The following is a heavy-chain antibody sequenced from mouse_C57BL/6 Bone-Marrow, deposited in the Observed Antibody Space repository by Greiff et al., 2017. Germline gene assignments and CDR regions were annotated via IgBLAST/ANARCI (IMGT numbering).Heavy chain of an antibody. D-gene: IGHD2-1*01. CDR2: FHPYNDDT. J-gene: IGHJ2*01. Sequence: QVQLQQSGAELVKPGASVKMSCKASGYTFTTYPIGWMKQNNGKSLQGIGNFHPYNDDTKYNEKFNGKATLTVEKSSSTVCFELIRLTTDDSAIYYCARGGNYGGYYFDYWGQGTTLTVSS. CDR3: ARGGNYGGYYFDY. CDR1: GYTFTTYP. V-gene: IGHV1-47*01.